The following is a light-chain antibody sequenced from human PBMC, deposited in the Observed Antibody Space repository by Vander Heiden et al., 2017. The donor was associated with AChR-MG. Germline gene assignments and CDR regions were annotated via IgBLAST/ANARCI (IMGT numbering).Light chain of an antibody. Sequence: EIVLTQSPATLSLSPGERATLSCRASQSVSSYLAWYQQKPGQATRLLIYDASNRATGIPARLSGSGSGTDFTLTISSLEPEDFAVYYCQQRSNWPLYTFGQGTKLEIK. J-gene: IGKJ2*01. V-gene: IGKV3-11*01. CDR3: QQRSNWPLYT. CDR1: QSVSSY. CDR2: DAS.